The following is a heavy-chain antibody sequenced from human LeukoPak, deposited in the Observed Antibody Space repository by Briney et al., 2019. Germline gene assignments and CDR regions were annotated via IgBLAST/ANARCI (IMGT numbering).Heavy chain of an antibody. Sequence: SETLSLTCTVSGGSISGYHRSWIRQPPGKGLEWIGYIYYSGTTNYNPSLKSRVTMSLDTSKNQFSLKLSSVTAADTAVYYCARVYPISADAFDIWGQGTMVTVSS. V-gene: IGHV4-59*01. CDR3: ARVYPISADAFDI. J-gene: IGHJ3*02. D-gene: IGHD3-3*01. CDR2: IYYSGTT. CDR1: GGSISGYH.